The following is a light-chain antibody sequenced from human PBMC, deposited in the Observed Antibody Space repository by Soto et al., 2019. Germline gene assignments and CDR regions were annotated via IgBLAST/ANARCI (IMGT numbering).Light chain of an antibody. V-gene: IGLV1-51*01. CDR1: FSNIGNNY. J-gene: IGLJ3*02. Sequence: QSVLTQPPSVSAAPGHEVTISCSGSFSNIGNNYVSWYQQLSGTTPKLLIYDNNKRLSGIPDRFSGFRSGTSATLVISGLQTGDEANYYCGTWDSSLSAVVFGAGTKVTVL. CDR2: DNN. CDR3: GTWDSSLSAVV.